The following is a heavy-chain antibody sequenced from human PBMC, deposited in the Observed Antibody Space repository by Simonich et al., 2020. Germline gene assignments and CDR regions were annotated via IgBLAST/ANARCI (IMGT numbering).Heavy chain of an antibody. CDR2: IYHRGST. V-gene: IGHV4-38-2*01. D-gene: IGHD6-13*01. CDR3: ARVGYSNYYYYGMDV. CDR1: GYSISSGYY. J-gene: IGHJ6*02. Sequence: QVQLQESGPGLAKPSETLSLTCAVSGYSISSGYYWGWIRQPPGKGLEWIGSIYHRGSTYDNPTPKSRLTISVDTSKNQFSLKRSSLTAADTAVYYCARVGYSNYYYYGMDVWGQGTTVTVSS.